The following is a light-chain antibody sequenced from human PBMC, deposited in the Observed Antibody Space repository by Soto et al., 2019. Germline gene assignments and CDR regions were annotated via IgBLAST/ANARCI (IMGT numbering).Light chain of an antibody. V-gene: IGKV3-20*01. J-gene: IGKJ1*01. CDR1: QSVSSSY. CDR3: QQYGSSPWT. CDR2: GAS. Sequence: EIVLTQSPGTLSLSPGERATISCRASQSVSSSYLAWYQQKPGPAPRLLIYGASSRATGIPDRFSGSGSGTDFTLTISRLEPEDFAVYYCQQYGSSPWTFGQGTKVEIK.